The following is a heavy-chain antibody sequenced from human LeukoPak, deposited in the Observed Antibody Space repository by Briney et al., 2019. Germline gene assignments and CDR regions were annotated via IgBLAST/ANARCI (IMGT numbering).Heavy chain of an antibody. D-gene: IGHD1-1*01. J-gene: IGHJ4*02. CDR2: IYHREIT. Sequence: PSETLSLTCTVSGGSITTYYWSWIRQPPGKGLEWIGYIYHREITNYNPSLKSRVTISVDTSKNQFSLKLSSVTAADTAVYYCASTDKGGTGTYWGQGTLVTVSS. CDR3: ASTDKGGTGTY. V-gene: IGHV4-59*01. CDR1: GGSITTYY.